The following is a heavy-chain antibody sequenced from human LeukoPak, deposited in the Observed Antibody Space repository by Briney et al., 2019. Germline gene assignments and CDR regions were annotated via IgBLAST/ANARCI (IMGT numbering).Heavy chain of an antibody. D-gene: IGHD3-10*01. Sequence: SGRSLRLSCAASGFTFDDYAMHWVRQAPGKGLEWVSGISWNSGSIGYADSVKGRFTISRDNAKNSLYLQMNSLRAEDTALYYCAKDIRGGSYYFDYWGQGTLVTVSS. V-gene: IGHV3-9*01. CDR1: GFTFDDYA. CDR2: ISWNSGSI. CDR3: AKDIRGGSYYFDY. J-gene: IGHJ4*02.